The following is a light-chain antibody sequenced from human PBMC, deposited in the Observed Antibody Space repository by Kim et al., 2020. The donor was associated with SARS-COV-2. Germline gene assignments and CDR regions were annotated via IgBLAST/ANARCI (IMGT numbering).Light chain of an antibody. CDR2: AAS. J-gene: IGKJ2*01. CDR3: QQGYSTPYT. CDR1: QSIRSY. V-gene: IGKV1-39*01. Sequence: DIQMTQSPSSLSASVGDRVTITCRASQSIRSYLNWYQQKRGKAPKLLIYAASSLQSGVPSRFSGSGSGTDFTLTISSLQPEDFATYYCQQGYSTPYTFGQGTKLEI.